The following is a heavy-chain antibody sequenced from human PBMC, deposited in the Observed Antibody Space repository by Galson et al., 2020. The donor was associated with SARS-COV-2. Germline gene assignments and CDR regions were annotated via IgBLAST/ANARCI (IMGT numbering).Heavy chain of an antibody. D-gene: IGHD2-2*01. Sequence: SQTLSLTCGISGDLVSSRSAAWNWIRQSPSRGLEWLGRTYYRSKWYNDYAVSMKSRITIDPDTSKNQFPLQLKSVTHEDTAVYYCAREEEGAYCSSSSCYGGIFDNWGQGTLVTVSS. J-gene: IGHJ4*02. CDR1: GDLVSSRSAA. CDR2: TYYRSKWYN. CDR3: AREEEGAYCSSSSCYGGIFDN. V-gene: IGHV6-1*01.